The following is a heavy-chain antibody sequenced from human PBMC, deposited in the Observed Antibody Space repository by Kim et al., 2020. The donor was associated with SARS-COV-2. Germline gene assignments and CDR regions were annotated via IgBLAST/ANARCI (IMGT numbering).Heavy chain of an antibody. D-gene: IGHD6-13*01. J-gene: IGHJ6*02. V-gene: IGHV3-9*01. CDR3: AKDISALIEAAEHGMDV. CDR2: ISWNSGGL. CDR1: GFAFGDCA. Sequence: GGSLRLSCAASGFAFGDCAMHWVRQAPGKGLEWVSGISWNSGGLGYADSVKGRFTISRDNAKKFLYLQMNSLRAEDTALYYCAKDISALIEAAEHGMDVWGQGTTVTVSS.